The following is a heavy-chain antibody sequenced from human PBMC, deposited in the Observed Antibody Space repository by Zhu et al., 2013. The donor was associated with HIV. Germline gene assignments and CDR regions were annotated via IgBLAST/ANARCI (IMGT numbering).Heavy chain of an antibody. V-gene: IGHV1-2*02. D-gene: IGHD4-17*01. J-gene: IGHJ3*02. CDR2: INPNSGGT. Sequence: QVQLVQSGAEVKKPGASVKVSCKASGYTFTGYYVHWVRQAPGQGLEWMGWINPNSGGTNYAQKFQGRVTMTRDTSISTAYMELSRLRSDDTAVYYCARDKTTVTTVVGYDAFDIWGQGTMVTVSS. CDR1: GYTFTGYY. CDR3: ARDKTTVTTVVGYDAFDI.